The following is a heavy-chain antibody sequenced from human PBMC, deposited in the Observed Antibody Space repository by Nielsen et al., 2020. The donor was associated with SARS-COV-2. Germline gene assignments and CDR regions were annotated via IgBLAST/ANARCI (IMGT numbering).Heavy chain of an antibody. V-gene: IGHV4-61*01. Sequence: GSLRLSCIVSGGSISTGSRYWSWIRQPPGKGLKWIGYIFYRGNTNYNPSLKSRVTISVDTSKNQFSLKMNSVTAADTAVYYCVRIDMATISVDYWGRGTLVTVSS. CDR1: GGSISTGSRY. CDR3: VRIDMATISVDY. CDR2: IFYRGNT. D-gene: IGHD5-24*01. J-gene: IGHJ4*02.